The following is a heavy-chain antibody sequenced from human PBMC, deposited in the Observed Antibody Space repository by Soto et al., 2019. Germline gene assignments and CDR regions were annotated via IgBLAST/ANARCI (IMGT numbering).Heavy chain of an antibody. CDR2: IKGSHAGGTT. CDR3: ATEGGYPGSNLYGAY. D-gene: IGHD1-26*01. Sequence: EVQLVESGGGLVEPGGSIRLSCVASGFTFTKAYMTWVRQAPGKGLEWVGRIKGSHAGGTTDYATSVKGRFTISRDDSKNTLYLQLNSLKTEDTSVYYCATEGGYPGSNLYGAYWGQGNLVTVSS. CDR1: GFTFTKAY. V-gene: IGHV3-15*01. J-gene: IGHJ4*02.